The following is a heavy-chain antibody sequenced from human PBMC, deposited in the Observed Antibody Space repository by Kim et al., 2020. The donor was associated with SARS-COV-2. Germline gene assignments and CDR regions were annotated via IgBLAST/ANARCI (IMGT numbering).Heavy chain of an antibody. Sequence: GGSLRLSCAASGFTVSSNYMSWVRQAPGKGLEWVSVIYSGGSTYYADSVKGRFTISRDNSKNTLYLQMNSLRAEDTAVYYCARVCASGSYPKRPFGYWGQGTLVTVSS. J-gene: IGHJ4*02. CDR1: GFTVSSNY. V-gene: IGHV3-53*01. CDR2: IYSGGST. CDR3: ARVCASGSYPKRPFGY. D-gene: IGHD1-26*01.